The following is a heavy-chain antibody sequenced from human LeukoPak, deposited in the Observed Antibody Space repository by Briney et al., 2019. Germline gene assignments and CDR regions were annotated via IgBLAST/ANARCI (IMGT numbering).Heavy chain of an antibody. V-gene: IGHV4-39*01. Sequence: PSETLSLTCTVSGGSISSSSYYWGWIRQPPGKGLEWIGSISYSGSTYYNPSLKSRVTISVDTSKNQFSLKLSSVAAADTAVYYCARANSDVLTGYKRYYYYGLGVWGQGTTVTVSS. CDR2: ISYSGST. CDR1: GGSISSSSYY. J-gene: IGHJ6*02. D-gene: IGHD3-9*01. CDR3: ARANSDVLTGYKRYYYYGLGV.